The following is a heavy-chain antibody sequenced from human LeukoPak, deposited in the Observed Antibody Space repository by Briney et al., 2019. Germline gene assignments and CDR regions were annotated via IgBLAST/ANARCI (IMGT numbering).Heavy chain of an antibody. CDR2: IIPIFGTA. D-gene: IGHD3-22*01. CDR3: ARGSTGGADYYYDSSGYSIDY. J-gene: IGHJ4*02. CDR1: GGTFSSYA. Sequence: SVKVSCKASGGTFSSYAISWVRQAPGQGLEWMGRIIPIFGTANYAQKFQGRVTITTDEPTSTAYMELSSLRSEDTAVYYCARGSTGGADYYYDSSGYSIDYWGQGTLVTVSS. V-gene: IGHV1-69*05.